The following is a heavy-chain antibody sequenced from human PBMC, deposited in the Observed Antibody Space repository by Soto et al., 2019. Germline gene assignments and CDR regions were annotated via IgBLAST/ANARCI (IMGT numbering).Heavy chain of an antibody. Sequence: QLLESGGGLVQPGGSLRLSCGASGFAFDTFAMSWLRQAPGKGLEWISTIVRSGDTTYYADSVKGRFTISRDNSNKLLYLQMNRLGAEDMAICYCAKGGYGGGHFDYWGQGIVATASS. V-gene: IGHV3-23*01. D-gene: IGHD1-1*01. CDR2: IVRSGDTT. J-gene: IGHJ4*02. CDR3: AKGGYGGGHFDY. CDR1: GFAFDTFA.